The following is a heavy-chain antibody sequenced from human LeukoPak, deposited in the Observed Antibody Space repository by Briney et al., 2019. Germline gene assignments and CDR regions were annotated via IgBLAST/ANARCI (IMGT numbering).Heavy chain of an antibody. V-gene: IGHV4-59*01. D-gene: IGHD1-1*01. CDR2: VYYSGIT. CDR1: GDPITSSY. Sequence: SETLSLTCIISGDPITSSYWSWVRQPPGKGLEWIAYVYYSGITNYNPSLKSRATISVDTSKNQLSLTLSSVTAADTAIYYCVKTAGRDGPAPPYRGPGILVTVSS. CDR3: VKTAGRDGPAPPY. J-gene: IGHJ1*01.